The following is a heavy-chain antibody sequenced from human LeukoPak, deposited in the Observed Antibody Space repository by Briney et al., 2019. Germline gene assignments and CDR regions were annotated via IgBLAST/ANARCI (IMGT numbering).Heavy chain of an antibody. CDR3: ARVRDYYDILTGYHNHYGMDV. J-gene: IGHJ6*04. CDR2: IIPILGTA. Sequence: ASVKVSCKASGGTFSSYAISWVRQAPGQGLEWMGGIIPILGTANYAQKFQGRVTITADESTSTAYMELSSLRSEDTAVYYCARVRDYYDILTGYHNHYGMDVWGKGTTVTVSS. D-gene: IGHD3-9*01. V-gene: IGHV1-69*01. CDR1: GGTFSSYA.